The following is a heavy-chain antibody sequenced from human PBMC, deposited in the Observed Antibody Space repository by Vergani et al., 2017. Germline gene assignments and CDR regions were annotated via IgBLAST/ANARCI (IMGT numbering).Heavy chain of an antibody. V-gene: IGHV3-30-3*01. D-gene: IGHD2-2*02. CDR2: ISFDGTNE. CDR3: VRDRGLCAGGRCYTEAWDY. J-gene: IGHJ4*02. CDR1: GFALNRHA. Sequence: QVQLVESGGGVVQPGTSLRLSCVVSGFALNRHAMYWVRQARGKGLEWVVGISFDGTNEYYPDLVKGRFTISRDIAKNTLYLQVRSLRLEDTGVYHCVRDRGLCAGGRCYTEAWDYWGQGTPVTVSS.